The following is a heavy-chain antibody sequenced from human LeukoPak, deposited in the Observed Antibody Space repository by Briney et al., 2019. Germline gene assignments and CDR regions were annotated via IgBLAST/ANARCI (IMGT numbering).Heavy chain of an antibody. Sequence: ASVKVSCKASGYTFTSYYMHWVRQAPGQGLEWMGIINPSGGSTSYAQKFQGRVTMTRDTSTSTVYMELSSLRSEDTAVYYCARDTLWSGYNEYYFDYWGQGTLVTVSS. CDR3: ARDTLWSGYNEYYFDY. D-gene: IGHD3-3*01. V-gene: IGHV1-46*01. CDR1: GYTFTSYY. CDR2: INPSGGST. J-gene: IGHJ4*02.